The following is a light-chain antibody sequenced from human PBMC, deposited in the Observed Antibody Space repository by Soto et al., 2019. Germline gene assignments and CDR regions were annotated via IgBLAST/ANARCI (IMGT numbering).Light chain of an antibody. CDR1: QGISSY. J-gene: IGKJ3*01. CDR2: AAS. V-gene: IGKV1-8*01. CDR3: QQYYSYPGFT. Sequence: AIRMTQSPSSLSASTGDRVTITCRASQGISSYLAWYQQKPGKAPKLLIYAASTLQSGVPSRFSGSGSGTDFTLTISCLQSEDFATYYCQQYYSYPGFTFGPGTKGDIK.